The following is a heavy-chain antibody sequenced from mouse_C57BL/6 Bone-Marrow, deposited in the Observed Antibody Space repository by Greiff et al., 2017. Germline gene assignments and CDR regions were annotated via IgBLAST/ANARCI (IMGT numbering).Heavy chain of an antibody. CDR1: GYTFTEYT. CDR3: ARHEEGGNYYGSIPFAY. CDR2: FYPGSGSI. Sequence: QVQLQQSGAELVKPGASVKLSCKASGYTFTEYTIHWVKQRSGQGLEWIGWFYPGSGSIKYNEKFKDKATLTADKSSSTVYMELSRLTSEDSAVYFCARHEEGGNYYGSIPFAYWGQGTLVTVSA. J-gene: IGHJ3*01. V-gene: IGHV1-62-2*01. D-gene: IGHD1-1*01.